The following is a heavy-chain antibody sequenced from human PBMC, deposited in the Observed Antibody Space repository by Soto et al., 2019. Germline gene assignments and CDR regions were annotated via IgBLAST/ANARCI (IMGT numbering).Heavy chain of an antibody. CDR3: VRDTYYYHSSGPAPFEY. CDR2: ISGYNGNT. D-gene: IGHD3-22*01. CDR1: GYSFTTSG. V-gene: IGHV1-18*01. J-gene: IGHJ4*02. Sequence: QIQLVQSGTEVKRSGASVKVSCKTSGYSFTTSGLSWVRQAPGRGLEGLGWISGYNGNTNYAQKFQGTVILTTDTPTTTGYMEIKSLSSDATAVYYCVRDTYYYHSSGPAPFEYWGQGTQVTVSS.